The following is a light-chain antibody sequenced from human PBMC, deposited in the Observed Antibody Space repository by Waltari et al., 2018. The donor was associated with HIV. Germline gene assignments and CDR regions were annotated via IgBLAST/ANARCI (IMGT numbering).Light chain of an antibody. CDR1: LSVFGRSNNKNL. CDR2: CAS. CDR3: QQYYGTPLT. J-gene: IGKJ4*01. Sequence: DIVMTQSPDVLTVSLGERATITCNCSLSVFGRSNNKNLLSWYHQKVGPPPRLLIHCASTRESGVPDRFSGGGSGTQFSLTISSLLAEDVGIYYCQQYYGTPLTFGGGTVVDVK. V-gene: IGKV4-1*01.